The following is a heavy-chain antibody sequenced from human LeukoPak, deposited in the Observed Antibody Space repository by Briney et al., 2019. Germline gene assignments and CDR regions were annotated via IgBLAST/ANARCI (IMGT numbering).Heavy chain of an antibody. Sequence: GGSLRLSCAVSGFTFSSYEMNWVRQAPGKGLEWVSYISSSGSTIYYADSVKGRFTISRDNARNSLYLQMNSLRAEDTAVYYCARDNGNKYYFDYWGQGTLVTVSS. CDR2: ISSSGSTI. CDR1: GFTFSSYE. D-gene: IGHD2-8*01. J-gene: IGHJ4*02. CDR3: ARDNGNKYYFDY. V-gene: IGHV3-48*03.